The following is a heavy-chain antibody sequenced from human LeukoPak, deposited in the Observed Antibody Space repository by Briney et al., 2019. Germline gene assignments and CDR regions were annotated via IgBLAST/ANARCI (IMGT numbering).Heavy chain of an antibody. CDR1: GYSFTTYW. CDR3: ARSGGITAALYFDY. V-gene: IGHV5-51*01. J-gene: IGHJ4*02. D-gene: IGHD6-13*01. CDR2: IYPADSDT. Sequence: GESLKISCKGSGYSFTTYWIGWVRQLPGKGLEWMGIIYPADSDTKHSPAFQGHVTISADKSISTAYLQWSSLKASDTAMYYCARSGGITAALYFDYWGQGTLVTVSS.